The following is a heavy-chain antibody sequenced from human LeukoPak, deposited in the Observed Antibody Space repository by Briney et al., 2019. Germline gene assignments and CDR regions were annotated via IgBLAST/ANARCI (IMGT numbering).Heavy chain of an antibody. CDR1: GDSISSSNYY. D-gene: IGHD3-22*01. V-gene: IGHV4-39*07. CDR3: AYDSSGYMHY. CDR2: INYSGNT. J-gene: IGHJ4*02. Sequence: PSETLSLTCTVSGDSISSSNYYWAWIRQPPGKGLEWIGSINYSGNTYYTPSLKSRVTISVDTSKNQVSLKLSSVTAADTALYYCAYDSSGYMHYWGQGTLVTVSS.